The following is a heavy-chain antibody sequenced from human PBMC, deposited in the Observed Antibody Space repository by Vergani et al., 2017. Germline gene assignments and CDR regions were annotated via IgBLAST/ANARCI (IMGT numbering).Heavy chain of an antibody. Sequence: QVQLVESGGGLVKPGGSLRLSCAASGFSFSDHYMTWIRQAPGKGLEWGSYISNSGNTIEYADSVKGRFSISRDNAKSSLLLQMDSLRAEDTAVYYCARDHRDYNNYPGTFDIWGQGSIGTVSS. CDR2: ISNSGNTI. D-gene: IGHD5-24*01. CDR1: GFSFSDHY. J-gene: IGHJ3*02. V-gene: IGHV3-11*01. CDR3: ARDHRDYNNYPGTFDI.